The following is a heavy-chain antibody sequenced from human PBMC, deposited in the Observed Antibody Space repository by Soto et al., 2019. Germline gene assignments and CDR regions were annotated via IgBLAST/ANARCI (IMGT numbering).Heavy chain of an antibody. Sequence: EVQLVESGGGLVRPGGSLRRSCAASGFTFSYYWMHWVRQAPGKGLVWVSRIHSDRSSTTYADFVKGRFIISRDNARNTVDLQMNSVRVEDTAVYYCARGDRGAFDLWGQGPVVTVSS. V-gene: IGHV3-74*01. D-gene: IGHD1-26*01. CDR3: ARGDRGAFDL. J-gene: IGHJ3*01. CDR2: IHSDRSST. CDR1: GFTFSYYW.